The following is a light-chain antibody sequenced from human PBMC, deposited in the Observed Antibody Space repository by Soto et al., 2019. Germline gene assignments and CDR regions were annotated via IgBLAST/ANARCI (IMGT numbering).Light chain of an antibody. Sequence: QSVLAQPPSVSGAPGQRVTISCTGSSSNIGAGYDVHWYQQFPGTAPKLLIYAKTNRPSGVPDRFSGSWSGTAASLAITGLRAEDEADYYCQSYDISLHNYVFGTGTKVTVL. V-gene: IGLV1-40*01. CDR2: AKT. J-gene: IGLJ1*01. CDR1: SSNIGAGYD. CDR3: QSYDISLHNYV.